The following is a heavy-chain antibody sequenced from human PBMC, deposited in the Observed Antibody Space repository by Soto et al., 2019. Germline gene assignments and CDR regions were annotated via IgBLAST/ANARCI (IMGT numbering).Heavy chain of an antibody. V-gene: IGHV4-59*01. J-gene: IGHJ4*02. CDR1: GTSIRGYY. Sequence: SETLSLTCSVSGTSIRGYYWTWIRQPPGRGLEWIGYIYYTGTTKYNPSLKSRVTISVDTSKNQFSLRLNSVTAADTAVYYCAREVSSFGSNHFDSWGQGALVTVSS. D-gene: IGHD3-10*01. CDR3: AREVSSFGSNHFDS. CDR2: IYYTGTT.